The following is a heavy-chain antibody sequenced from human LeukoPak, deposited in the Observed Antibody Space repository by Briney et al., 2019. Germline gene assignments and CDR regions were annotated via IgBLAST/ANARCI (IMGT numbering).Heavy chain of an antibody. D-gene: IGHD1-26*01. CDR1: GYTFTSYG. Sequence: ASVKVSCKASGYTFTSYGISWVRQAPGQGLEWMGWISAYTNYAQKFQGRVTMTTDTSTSTAYMELRSLRSDDTAVYYCARGRLVGAYDAFDIWGQGTMVTVSS. J-gene: IGHJ3*02. CDR2: ISAYT. V-gene: IGHV1-18*01. CDR3: ARGRLVGAYDAFDI.